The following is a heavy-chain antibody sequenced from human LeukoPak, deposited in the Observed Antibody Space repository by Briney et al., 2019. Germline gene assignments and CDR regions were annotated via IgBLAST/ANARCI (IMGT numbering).Heavy chain of an antibody. J-gene: IGHJ4*02. CDR1: GYTFTGYY. CDR3: ARGLYSSSWTLGY. Sequence: GASVKVSCKASGYTFTGYYIHWVRQAPGQGLEWMGWINPNSGGTNYAQKFQGRVTMTRDTSISTVYMELSRLRSDDTAVYYCARGLYSSSWTLGYWGQGTLVTVSS. V-gene: IGHV1-2*02. D-gene: IGHD6-13*01. CDR2: INPNSGGT.